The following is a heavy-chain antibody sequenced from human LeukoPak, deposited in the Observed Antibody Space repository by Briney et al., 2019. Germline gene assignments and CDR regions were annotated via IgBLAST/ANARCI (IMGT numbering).Heavy chain of an antibody. CDR1: GFTFSSYG. D-gene: IGHD3-22*01. J-gene: IGHJ4*02. Sequence: PGRSLRLSCAASGFTFSSYGMHWVRQAPGKGLEWVAVISYDGRNKYYADSGKGRFTIYRDDSKNTLYLQMNSLRAEDTAVYYCAKDSKYYYDSRAYSYFDYWGQGTLVTVSS. V-gene: IGHV3-30*18. CDR2: ISYDGRNK. CDR3: AKDSKYYYDSRAYSYFDY.